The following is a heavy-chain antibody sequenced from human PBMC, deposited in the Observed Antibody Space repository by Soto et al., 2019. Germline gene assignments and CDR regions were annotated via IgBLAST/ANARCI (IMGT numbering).Heavy chain of an antibody. D-gene: IGHD6-19*01. CDR2: IKQDGSQN. CDR1: GFTFSNYW. V-gene: IGHV3-7*01. CDR3: ARDHINGWKFDY. Sequence: PWGSLRVSCASCGFTFSNYWRIWVRQAPGKGLEWVANIKQDGSQNYYVDSVKGRFTTSRDNTKNSFYLQMNSLRAEDTAVYYCARDHINGWKFDYWGRGTLVTGSS. J-gene: IGHJ4*02.